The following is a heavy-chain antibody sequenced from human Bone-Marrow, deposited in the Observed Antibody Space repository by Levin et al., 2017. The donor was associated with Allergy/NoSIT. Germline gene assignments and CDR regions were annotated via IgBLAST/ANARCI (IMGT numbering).Heavy chain of an antibody. CDR1: GFIFTNFY. D-gene: IGHD3-22*01. CDR3: VREGSYYDTSAYKLFDY. CDR2: ISPTDTST. J-gene: IGHJ4*02. V-gene: IGHV3-11*01. Sequence: GESLKISCSVSGFIFTNFYMGWVRQAPGKGLEWLSSISPTDTSTYYADSVKGRFTISRDNDKSSLFLQMNSLRAEDTAVYYCVREGSYYDTSAYKLFDYWGLGTLVTVSS.